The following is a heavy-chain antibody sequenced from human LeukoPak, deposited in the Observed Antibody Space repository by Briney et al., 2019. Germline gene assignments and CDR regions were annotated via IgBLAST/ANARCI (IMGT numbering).Heavy chain of an antibody. CDR1: GFSFSTYA. D-gene: IGHD5-18*01. J-gene: IGHJ3*02. CDR2: ISSNGGST. CDR3: VVSYLYAFDI. Sequence: GGALRLSCSASGFSFSTYAMHWVRQAPGKGLEYVSAISSNGGSTYYADSVKGRFTISRDTSKSTRYLQMSSLRAEDTAVYYCVVSYLYAFDIWGQGTMVTVSS. V-gene: IGHV3-64D*09.